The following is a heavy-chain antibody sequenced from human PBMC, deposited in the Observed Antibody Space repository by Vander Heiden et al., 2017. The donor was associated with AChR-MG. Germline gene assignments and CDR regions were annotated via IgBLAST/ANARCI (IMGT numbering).Heavy chain of an antibody. CDR2: RNPNSGNT. J-gene: IGHJ3*02. CDR3: ARDRITIFGVVITRGFDI. CDR1: GYTFTSYD. V-gene: IGHV1-8*01. D-gene: IGHD3-3*01. Sequence: QVQLVQSGAEVKKPGASVKVSCKASGYTFTSYDINWVRQATGQGLEWMGWRNPNSGNTGYAQKFQGRVTMTRNTSISTAYMELSSLRSEDTAVYYCARDRITIFGVVITRGFDIWGQGTMVTVSS.